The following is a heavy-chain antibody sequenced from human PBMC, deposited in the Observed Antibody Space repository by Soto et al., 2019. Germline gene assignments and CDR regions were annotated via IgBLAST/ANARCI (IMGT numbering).Heavy chain of an antibody. CDR3: AKAREIGVVITTRFDY. CDR2: LSGASA. CDR1: GFTFSTYA. V-gene: IGHV3-23*01. D-gene: IGHD3-22*01. J-gene: IGHJ4*02. Sequence: EVQLLESGGGLVQPGGSLTLSCAASGFTFSTYAMSWVRQAPGKGLEWVSGLSGASAYYAESVKGRFTISRDNSKNTLYLQVSSLRAEDTAAYYCAKAREIGVVITTRFDYWGQGTLVTVSS.